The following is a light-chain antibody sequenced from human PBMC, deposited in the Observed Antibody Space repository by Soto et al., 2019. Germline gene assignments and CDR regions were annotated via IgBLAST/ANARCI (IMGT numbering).Light chain of an antibody. Sequence: QSVLTQPPSASGTPGQRVTISCSGSSSNIGSNTVNWYQQLPGTAPKLLIYSNNQRPSGVPDRFSGSNSGTSASLAISGRQSEDEADYYCAAWDDSLNGVVFGGGTKLTVL. V-gene: IGLV1-44*01. CDR1: SSNIGSNT. J-gene: IGLJ2*01. CDR3: AAWDDSLNGVV. CDR2: SNN.